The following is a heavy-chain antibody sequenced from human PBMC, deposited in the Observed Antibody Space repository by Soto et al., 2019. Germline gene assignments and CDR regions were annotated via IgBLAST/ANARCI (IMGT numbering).Heavy chain of an antibody. CDR2: ISSSSSTI. Sequence: GGSLRLSCAASGFTFSSYSMNWVRQAPGKGLEWFSYISSSSSTIYYADFVKGRFTISRDNAKNSLYLQMNSLRAEDTAVYYCARDSVVLRFLEWLPPNYFDYWGQGTLVTVSS. CDR1: GFTFSSYS. CDR3: ARDSVVLRFLEWLPPNYFDY. J-gene: IGHJ4*02. D-gene: IGHD3-3*01. V-gene: IGHV3-48*01.